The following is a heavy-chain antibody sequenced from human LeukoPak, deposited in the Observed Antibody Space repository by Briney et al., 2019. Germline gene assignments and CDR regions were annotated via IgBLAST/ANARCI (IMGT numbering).Heavy chain of an antibody. J-gene: IGHJ4*02. CDR3: VREEASAGDF. CDR1: GGSITSSRHF. V-gene: IGHV4-39*01. CDR2: IHYTENT. D-gene: IGHD6-19*01. Sequence: SETLSLTCTVSGGSITSSRHFWAWVRQPPGKGLEWIGSIHYTENTFYSPSLQSRVSISVDTSKNQFPLKVYSVTATDTAVYYCVREEASAGDFWGQGTLVTVSS.